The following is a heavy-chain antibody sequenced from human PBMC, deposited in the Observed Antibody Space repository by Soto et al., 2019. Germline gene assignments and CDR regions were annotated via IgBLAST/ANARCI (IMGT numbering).Heavy chain of an antibody. V-gene: IGHV4-61*01. D-gene: IGHD3-9*01. CDR2: VYHTGRT. CDR1: GGSFKSGSYY. Sequence: QVHLQESGPGLVRPSETLSLTCTVSGGSFKSGSYYWSWIRQPPGKGLEWIGYVYHTGRTDYNPSLKRRVSISMDTSKNQFSLDLDSVTPGDTAVYFCARDFDHFDSWGQGTLVTVS. CDR3: ARDFDHFDS. J-gene: IGHJ4*02.